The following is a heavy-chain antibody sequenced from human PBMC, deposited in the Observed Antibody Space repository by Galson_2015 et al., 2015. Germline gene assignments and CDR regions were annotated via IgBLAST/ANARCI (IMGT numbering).Heavy chain of an antibody. CDR2: IIPIFGTA. V-gene: IGHV1-69*13. J-gene: IGHJ4*02. CDR3: ARSGTSGSYPAYYFDY. Sequence: SVKVSCKASGGTFSSYAISWVRQAPGQGLEWMGGIIPIFGTANYAQKFQGRVTITADESTSTAYMELSSLRSEDTAVYYCARSGTSGSYPAYYFDYWGREPWSPSP. D-gene: IGHD3-10*01. CDR1: GGTFSSYA.